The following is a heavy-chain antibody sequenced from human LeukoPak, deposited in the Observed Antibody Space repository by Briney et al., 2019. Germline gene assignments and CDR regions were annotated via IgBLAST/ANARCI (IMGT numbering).Heavy chain of an antibody. CDR3: ARDRGKYYYDSSGSYYYYGMDV. V-gene: IGHV3-33*01. CDR2: IWYDGSNK. J-gene: IGHJ6*02. Sequence: GGSLRLSCAASGFTFSSYGMHWVRQAPGKGLEWVAVIWYDGSNKYYADSVKGRFTISRDNSKNTLYLQMNSLRAEDTAVYYCARDRGKYYYDSSGSYYYYGMDVWGQGTTVTVSS. CDR1: GFTFSSYG. D-gene: IGHD3-22*01.